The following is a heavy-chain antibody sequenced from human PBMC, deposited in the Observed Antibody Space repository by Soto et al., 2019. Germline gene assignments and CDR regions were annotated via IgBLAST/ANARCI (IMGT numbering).Heavy chain of an antibody. CDR2: IDPSDSYT. V-gene: IGHV5-10-1*01. CDR1: GYSFTSYW. J-gene: IGHJ6*02. D-gene: IGHD3-10*01. Sequence: GESLKISCKGSGYSFTSYWISWVRQMPGKGLEWMGRIDPSDSYTNYSPSFQGHVTISADKSISTAYLQWSSLKASDTAMYYFARLLPHGSGSSPYYYYGMDVWGQGTTVTVSS. CDR3: ARLLPHGSGSSPYYYYGMDV.